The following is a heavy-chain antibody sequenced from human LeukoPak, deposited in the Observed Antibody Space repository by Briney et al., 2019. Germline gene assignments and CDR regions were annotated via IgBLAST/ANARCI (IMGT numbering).Heavy chain of an antibody. J-gene: IGHJ4*02. CDR2: ISSSSNYM. CDR1: GFTFSRNA. D-gene: IGHD6-13*01. V-gene: IGHV3-21*01. Sequence: GGSLRLSCAASGFTFSRNAMNWVRQAPGKGLEWVSFISSSSNYMSYADSVKGRFTISRDNAKNSLYPQMNSLRAEDTAVYYCARPLDSSNNYFDYWGQGTLVTVSS. CDR3: ARPLDSSNNYFDY.